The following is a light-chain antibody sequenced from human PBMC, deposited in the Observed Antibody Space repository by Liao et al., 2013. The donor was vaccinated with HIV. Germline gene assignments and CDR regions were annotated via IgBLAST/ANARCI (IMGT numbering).Light chain of an antibody. CDR2: YDS. CDR1: NIGSKS. CDR3: LVWDRTTYV. Sequence: SYVLTQPPSVSVAPGKTARITCGGNNIGSKSVHWYQQKPGQAPVLVIYYDSDRPSGIPERFSGSNSGNTATLTISGTQAMDEADYYCLVWDRTTYVFGSGTAVTVL. V-gene: IGLV3-21*01. J-gene: IGLJ1*01.